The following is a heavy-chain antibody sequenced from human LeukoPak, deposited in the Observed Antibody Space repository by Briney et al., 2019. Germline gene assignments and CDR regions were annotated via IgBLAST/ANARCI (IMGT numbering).Heavy chain of an antibody. J-gene: IGHJ4*02. V-gene: IGHV3-33*01. CDR1: GFNFITYG. CDR3: ARAQADYIGNYFDY. Sequence: GGSLRLSCAASGFNFITYGMPWVRQAPGKGLEWVAVIWYDGSKKYYADSVKGRFTISRDNSKNTLYLQMNSLRAEDTAVYFCARAQADYIGNYFDYWGQGTLVTVSS. CDR2: IWYDGSKK. D-gene: IGHD4-11*01.